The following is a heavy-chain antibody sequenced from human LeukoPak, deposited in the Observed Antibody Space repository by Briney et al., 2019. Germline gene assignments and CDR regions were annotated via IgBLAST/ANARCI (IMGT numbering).Heavy chain of an antibody. V-gene: IGHV3-23*01. CDR2: ISGSGGST. CDR1: RFTVSSYA. CDR3: AKDTCDFWSGYYIDY. D-gene: IGHD3-3*01. J-gene: IGHJ4*02. Sequence: GGSLRLSCAASRFTVSSYAMSWVCQARGKGLEWVSAISGSGGSTYYADSVKGRFTISRDNSKNTLYLQMNSLRAEDTAVYYCAKDTCDFWSGYYIDYWGQGTLVTVSS.